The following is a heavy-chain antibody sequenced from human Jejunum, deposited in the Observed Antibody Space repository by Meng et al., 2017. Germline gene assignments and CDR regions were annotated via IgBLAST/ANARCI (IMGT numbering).Heavy chain of an antibody. CDR1: GFTFSSYA. J-gene: IGHJ4*02. Sequence: GGSLRLSCAASGFTFSSYAMHWVRQAPGEGLEWVAVISYDESTKYYADSVKGRFTISKDNSKNTLYLQMNSLRAEDTALYYCAKDRAGYLVHYFDYWGQGTLVTVSS. CDR2: ISYDESTK. V-gene: IGHV3-30*04. CDR3: AKDRAGYLVHYFDY. D-gene: IGHD6-13*01.